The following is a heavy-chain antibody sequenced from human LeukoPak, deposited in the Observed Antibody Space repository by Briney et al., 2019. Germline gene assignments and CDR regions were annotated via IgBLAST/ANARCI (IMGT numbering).Heavy chain of an antibody. J-gene: IGHJ3*02. CDR2: ISSNGGST. CDR3: ARGAWDI. CDR1: GFTFSSYA. Sequence: GGSLRLSCAASGFTFSSYAMHWVRQAPGKGLEYVSAISSNGGSTYYANSVKGRFTISRDNSKNTLYLQMGSLRAEDMAVYYCARGAWDIWGQRTMVTVSS. V-gene: IGHV3-64*01.